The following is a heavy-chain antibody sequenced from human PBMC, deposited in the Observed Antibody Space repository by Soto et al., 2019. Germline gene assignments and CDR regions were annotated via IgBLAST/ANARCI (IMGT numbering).Heavy chain of an antibody. J-gene: IGHJ6*02. D-gene: IGHD3-16*01. V-gene: IGHV1-8*01. CDR2: MNAKSGDT. Sequence: QAHLEQSGAELKRPGASVKVSCKASGSTFSDFDSNWLRQASGQGPEWMGWMNAKSGDTFFAQRFQGKFNMTWDTSLSTAYMEVGSLTSDDTAISDCARGNPFNYAGFDVWGQGTTVAVSS. CDR3: ARGNPFNYAGFDV. CDR1: GSTFSDFD.